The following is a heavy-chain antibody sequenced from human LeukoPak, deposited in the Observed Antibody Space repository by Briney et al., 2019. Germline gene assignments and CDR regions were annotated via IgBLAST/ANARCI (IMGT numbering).Heavy chain of an antibody. V-gene: IGHV3-30*18. Sequence: GGSLRLSCAASGFTFSSYGMHWVRQAQGKGLEWVAYISYDGNKGYYTDSVKGRFTISRDNSKNMLFLQMSSLRIEDTGVYYCAKDSTRDYGYYGTPESWGQGTLVTVS. J-gene: IGHJ4*02. CDR3: AKDSTRDYGYYGTPES. CDR2: ISYDGNKG. D-gene: IGHD4-17*01. CDR1: GFTFSSYG.